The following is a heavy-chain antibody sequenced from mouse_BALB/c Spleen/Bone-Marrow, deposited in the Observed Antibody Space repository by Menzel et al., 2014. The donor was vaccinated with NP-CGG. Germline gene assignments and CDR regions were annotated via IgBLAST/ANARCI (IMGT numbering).Heavy chain of an antibody. CDR3: ARDEDYAMDY. CDR2: ISSGSSTI. Sequence: EVQLVESGGGLVQPGGSRKLSCAASGFTFSSFGMHWVRQAPEKGLEWVAYISSGSSTIYYADTVKGRFTISRDNPKNTLVLQMTSLRSEDTAMYYCARDEDYAMDYWGQGTSVTVSS. V-gene: IGHV5-17*02. J-gene: IGHJ4*01. CDR1: GFTFSSFG.